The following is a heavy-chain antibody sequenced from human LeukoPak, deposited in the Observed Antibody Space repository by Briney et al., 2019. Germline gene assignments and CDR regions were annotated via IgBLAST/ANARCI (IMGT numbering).Heavy chain of an antibody. J-gene: IGHJ4*02. D-gene: IGHD1-1*01. Sequence: GGSLRLSCAASGFTFSNAWMTWVRQAPGKGLEWVGRVKSKIRGEAIDYGAPVQGRFTISRDDSRNTLYLQMNSLKSEDTAMYYCSASFAPGIDYWGQGILVTVSS. CDR3: SASFAPGIDY. V-gene: IGHV3-15*01. CDR2: VKSKIRGEAI. CDR1: GFTFSNAW.